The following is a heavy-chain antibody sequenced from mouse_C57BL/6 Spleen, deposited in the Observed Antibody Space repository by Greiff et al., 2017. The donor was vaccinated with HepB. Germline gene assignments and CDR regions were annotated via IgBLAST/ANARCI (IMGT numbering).Heavy chain of an antibody. CDR3: ARSRITTVEFAY. CDR2: IDPNSGGT. CDR1: GYTFTSYW. D-gene: IGHD1-1*01. V-gene: IGHV1-72*01. Sequence: QVQLQQPGAELVKPGASVKLSCKASGYTFTSYWMHWVKQRPGRGLEWIGRIDPNSGGTKYNEKFKSKATLTVDKPSSTAYMQLSSLTSEDSAVYYWARSRITTVEFAYWGQGTLVTVSA. J-gene: IGHJ3*01.